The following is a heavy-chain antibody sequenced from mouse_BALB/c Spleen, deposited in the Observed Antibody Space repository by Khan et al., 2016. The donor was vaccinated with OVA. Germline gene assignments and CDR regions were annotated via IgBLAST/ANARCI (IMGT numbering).Heavy chain of an antibody. Sequence: EVELVESGPGLVKPSQSLSLTCSVTGYLITGGCYWNWIRQFPGNKLEWMGHISYDGNNNYNPSLKNRISIPRDTSKNQFFLRLNSVTTEDTATYYCARDEGYYYGDYFDYWGQGTTLTVSS. J-gene: IGHJ2*01. D-gene: IGHD1-1*01. CDR2: ISYDGNN. V-gene: IGHV3-6*02. CDR3: ARDEGYYYGDYFDY. CDR1: GYLITGGCY.